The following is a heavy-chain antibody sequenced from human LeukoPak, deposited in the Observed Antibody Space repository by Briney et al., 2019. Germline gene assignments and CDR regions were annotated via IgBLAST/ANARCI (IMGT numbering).Heavy chain of an antibody. D-gene: IGHD1-26*01. Sequence: SYIGRSSRTLYYANSLKGRFTISRDNAENSLYLQMNNLRAEDTAVYYCARGGSYYETDYWGQGTLVTVSS. V-gene: IGHV3-48*04. CDR2: IGRSSRTL. CDR3: ARGGSYYETDY. J-gene: IGHJ4*02.